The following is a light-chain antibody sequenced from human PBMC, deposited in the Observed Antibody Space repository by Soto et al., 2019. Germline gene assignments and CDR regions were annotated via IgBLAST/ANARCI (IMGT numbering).Light chain of an antibody. CDR2: EVS. V-gene: IGLV2-14*01. J-gene: IGLJ1*01. Sequence: QSVLTQPASVSGSPGQSITISCTGTSSDVGGYNYVSWYQQHPGKAPKLMIYEVSNRPSGVSNRFSGSKSGNTASLTISGLQAEDEADYYCQSYDNSLSVYVFGTGTKLTVL. CDR1: SSDVGGYNY. CDR3: QSYDNSLSVYV.